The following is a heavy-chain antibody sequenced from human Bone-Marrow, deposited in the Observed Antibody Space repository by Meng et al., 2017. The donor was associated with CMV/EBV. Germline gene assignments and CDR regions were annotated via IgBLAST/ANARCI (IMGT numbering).Heavy chain of an antibody. CDR3: ARSRRRDFWSGPAGY. J-gene: IGHJ4*02. V-gene: IGHV1-2*02. CDR1: GYTFTGYY. CDR2: INPNSGGT. D-gene: IGHD3-3*01. Sequence: ASVKVSCKASGYTFTGYYMHWVRQAPGQGLEWMGWINPNSGGTNYAQKFQGRVTMTRDTSTSTVYMELSSLRSEDTAVYYCARSRRRDFWSGPAGYWGQGTLVTVSS.